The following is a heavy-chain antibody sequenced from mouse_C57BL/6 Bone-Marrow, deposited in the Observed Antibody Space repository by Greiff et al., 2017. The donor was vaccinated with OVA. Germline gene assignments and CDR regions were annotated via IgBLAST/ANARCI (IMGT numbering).Heavy chain of an antibody. Sequence: EVHLVESEGGLVQPGRSMKLSCTASGFTFSDYYMAWVRQVPEKGLEWVANINYDGSSTYYLDSLKSRFIISRDNAKNILYLQMSSLKSEDTATYYCARAYYDGYWAWFAYWGQGTLVTVSA. V-gene: IGHV5-16*01. CDR1: GFTFSDYY. CDR3: ARAYYDGYWAWFAY. D-gene: IGHD2-3*01. J-gene: IGHJ3*01. CDR2: INYDGSST.